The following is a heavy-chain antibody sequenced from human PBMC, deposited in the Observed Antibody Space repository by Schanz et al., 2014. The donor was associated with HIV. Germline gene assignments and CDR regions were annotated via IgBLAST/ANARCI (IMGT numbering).Heavy chain of an antibody. CDR1: GFTFSSYN. Sequence: EVQLVESGGGLVKPGGSLRLSCAASGFTFSSYNMNWVRQAPGKGLEWVSSISTSSIYIYYADSVKGRFTISRDNAKNSLFLQMNSLRAEDTAVYYCARGRDGYNSVYFDYWGQGTLVTVSS. CDR3: ARGRDGYNSVYFDY. CDR2: ISTSSIYI. V-gene: IGHV3-21*01. J-gene: IGHJ4*02. D-gene: IGHD5-12*01.